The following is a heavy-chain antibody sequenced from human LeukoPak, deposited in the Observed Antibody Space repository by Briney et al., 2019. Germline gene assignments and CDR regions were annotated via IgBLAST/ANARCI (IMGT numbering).Heavy chain of an antibody. V-gene: IGHV3-74*01. CDR2: INSVGSST. CDR3: ARDSSYSMDV. CDR1: GFTFSSSW. Sequence: GGSLRLSCAASGFTFSSSWMHWVRQAPGKGLVWVSHINSVGSSTSYADSVKGRFTISRDNAKNTVYLQMNSLRAEDTAVYYCARDSSYSMDVWGQGTTVTVSS. D-gene: IGHD6-13*01. J-gene: IGHJ6*02.